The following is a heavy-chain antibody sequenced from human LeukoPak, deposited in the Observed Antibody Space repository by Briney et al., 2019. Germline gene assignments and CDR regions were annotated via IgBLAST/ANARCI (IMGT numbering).Heavy chain of an antibody. J-gene: IGHJ6*02. CDR3: ARVEYCSGGSCYRYYYYGMDV. CDR2: IKQDGSEK. Sequence: GGSLRLSCAASGFTFSSYWMSWVRQAPGKGLEWVANIKQDGSEKYYVDSVKGRFTISRDNAKNSLYLQMNSLRAEDTAVYYCARVEYCSGGSCYRYYYYGMDVWGQGTTVTVSS. D-gene: IGHD2-15*01. V-gene: IGHV3-7*01. CDR1: GFTFSSYW.